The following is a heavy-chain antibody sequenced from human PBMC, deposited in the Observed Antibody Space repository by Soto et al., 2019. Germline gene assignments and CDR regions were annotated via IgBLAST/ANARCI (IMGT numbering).Heavy chain of an antibody. D-gene: IGHD2-2*01. CDR1: GFTFSSYA. CDR2: ISYDGSNK. V-gene: IGHV3-30-3*01. CDR3: ARGRVVITASYYFDY. Sequence: GGSLRLSCAASGFTFSSYAMHWVRQAPGKGLEWVAVISYDGSNKYYADSVKGRFTISRDNSKNTLYLQMNSLRAEDTAVYYCARGRVVITASYYFDYWGQGTLVTVSS. J-gene: IGHJ4*02.